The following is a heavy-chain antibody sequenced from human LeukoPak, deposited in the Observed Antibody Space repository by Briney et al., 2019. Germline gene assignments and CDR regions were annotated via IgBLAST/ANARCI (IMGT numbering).Heavy chain of an antibody. CDR3: ARASIRFLEWLLSYFAY. D-gene: IGHD3-3*01. Sequence: GGSLRLSCAASGFTFSSYSMNWVRQAPGEGLEGVSSISSSSSRYIYYADSVKGRFTIYRDTAKTTLYLQMNSLRADETAVYYCARASIRFLEWLLSYFAYWGQGTLATVSS. J-gene: IGHJ4*02. CDR1: GFTFSSYS. V-gene: IGHV3-21*01. CDR2: ISSSSSRYI.